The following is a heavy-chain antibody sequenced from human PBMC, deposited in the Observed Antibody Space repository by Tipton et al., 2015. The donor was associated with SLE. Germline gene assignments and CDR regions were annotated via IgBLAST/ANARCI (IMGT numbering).Heavy chain of an antibody. Sequence: TLSLICTVSGGSIRSSRHFWGWIRQPPGKGLEWIGVLYYSGNTYYNPSLKSPVTLSIDTSKNQFSLKMSSVTAADTAVYYCARDTLGGLDYWGQGTLVTVSS. V-gene: IGHV4-39*07. J-gene: IGHJ4*02. CDR1: GGSIRSSRHF. CDR3: ARDTLGGLDY. CDR2: LYYSGNT. D-gene: IGHD7-27*01.